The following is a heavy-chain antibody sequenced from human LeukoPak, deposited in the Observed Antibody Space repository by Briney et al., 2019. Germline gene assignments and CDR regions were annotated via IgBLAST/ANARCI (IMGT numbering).Heavy chain of an antibody. V-gene: IGHV3-30*03. CDR1: GFTFSSYG. J-gene: IGHJ5*02. CDR3: ARRGTDYCTPSSCHPNWFAP. CDR2: ISYDGSNK. Sequence: GGSLRLSCAASGFTFSSYGMHWVRQAPGKGLEWVAVISYDGSNKHYADSVKGRFTISRDNSKNTLHLQMNSLRAEDTAVYFCARRGTDYCTPSSCHPNWFAPWGQGTQVTVSS. D-gene: IGHD4-11*01.